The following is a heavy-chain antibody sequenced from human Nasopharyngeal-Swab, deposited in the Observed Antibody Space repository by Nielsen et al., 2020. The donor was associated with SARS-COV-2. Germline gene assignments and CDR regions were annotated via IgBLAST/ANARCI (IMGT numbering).Heavy chain of an antibody. CDR1: GGSISSSSYY. Sequence: SETLSLTCTVSGGSISSSSYYWGWIRQPPGKGREWIGSIYYSGSTYYNPSLKSRVTISVDTSKNQFSLKLSSVTAADTAVYYCARRDIAVAGLGYWGQGTLVTVSS. CDR3: ARRDIAVAGLGY. V-gene: IGHV4-39*01. D-gene: IGHD6-19*01. CDR2: IYYSGST. J-gene: IGHJ4*02.